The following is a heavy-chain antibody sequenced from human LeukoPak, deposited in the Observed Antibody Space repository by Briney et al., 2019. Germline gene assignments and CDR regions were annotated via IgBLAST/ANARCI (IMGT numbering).Heavy chain of an antibody. D-gene: IGHD3-10*01. Sequence: SETLSLTCAVSGGSIDSSSYYWGWIRQPPGKGLEWIGSIFRTGSTYYSASLKSRVSISVDTSKNHIALKLTSVTAADTAVYYCAIRRRGLMVRGVTFWFDPWGQGTLVTVSS. V-gene: IGHV4-39*02. J-gene: IGHJ5*02. CDR2: IFRTGST. CDR3: AIRRRGLMVRGVTFWFDP. CDR1: GGSIDSSSYY.